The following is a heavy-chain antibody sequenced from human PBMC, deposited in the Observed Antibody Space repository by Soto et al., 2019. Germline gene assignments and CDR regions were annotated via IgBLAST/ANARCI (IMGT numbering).Heavy chain of an antibody. CDR1: GGSISSSSYY. V-gene: IGHV4-39*01. CDR3: ASLPAADYYYGMDV. J-gene: IGHJ6*02. D-gene: IGHD2-2*01. CDR2: IYYSGST. Sequence: QLQLQESGPGLVKPSETLSLTCTVSGGSISSSSYYWGWIRQPPGKGLEWIGSIYYSGSTYYNPSLKSRVTISVDTSKNQFSLKLSSVTAADTAVYYCASLPAADYYYGMDVWGQGTTVTVSS.